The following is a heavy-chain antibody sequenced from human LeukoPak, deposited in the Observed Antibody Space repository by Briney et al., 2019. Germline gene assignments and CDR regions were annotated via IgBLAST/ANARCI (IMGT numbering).Heavy chain of an antibody. Sequence: PGGSLRLSCAASGFTFSSYAMHWVRQAPGKGLEWVAVISYDGSNKYYADSVKGRFTISRDNSKNTLYLQMNSLRAEDTAVYYCASRRIWGYTGLNWGQGTLVTVSS. J-gene: IGHJ4*02. V-gene: IGHV3-30-3*01. CDR3: ASRRIWGYTGLN. CDR2: ISYDGSNK. D-gene: IGHD5-18*01. CDR1: GFTFSSYA.